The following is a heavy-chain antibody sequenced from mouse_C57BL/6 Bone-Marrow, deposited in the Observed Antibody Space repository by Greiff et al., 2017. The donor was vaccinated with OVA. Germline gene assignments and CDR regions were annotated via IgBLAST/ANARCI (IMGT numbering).Heavy chain of an antibody. V-gene: IGHV2-2*01. J-gene: IGHJ2*01. CDR2: IWSGGGT. Sequence: VQLQESGPGLVQPSQCLSISCTVSGFSLTSYGVHWVRQSPGEGLEWLGVIWSGGGTDYNADFISSLGISTDNSKSQVFFEMNRLQADTTAIYYCARVVSGFFDYWGQGTTLTVSS. CDR1: GFSLTSYG. D-gene: IGHD1-1*01. CDR3: ARVVSGFFDY.